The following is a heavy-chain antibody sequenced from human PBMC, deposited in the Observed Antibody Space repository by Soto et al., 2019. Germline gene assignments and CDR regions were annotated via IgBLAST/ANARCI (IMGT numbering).Heavy chain of an antibody. J-gene: IGHJ5*02. CDR1: GGTFSSYT. CDR2: IIPILGIA. D-gene: IGHD2-15*01. Sequence: QVQLVQSGAEVKKPGSSVKVSCKASGGTFSSYTISWVRQAPGQGLEWMGRIIPILGIANYAQKFQGRVTITADKSTSPAYMELSSLRSEDTDVYYCAREWGYCSGGSCYSVRFDPWGQGTLVTVSS. V-gene: IGHV1-69*08. CDR3: AREWGYCSGGSCYSVRFDP.